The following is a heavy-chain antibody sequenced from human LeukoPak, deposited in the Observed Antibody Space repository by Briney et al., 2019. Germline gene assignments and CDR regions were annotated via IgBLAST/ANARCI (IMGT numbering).Heavy chain of an antibody. CDR3: ARGGTYYYDSSGYLPFHY. D-gene: IGHD3-22*01. CDR1: GYTFTSYG. J-gene: IGHJ4*02. Sequence: ASVKVSCKASGYTFTSYGMSWVRQAPGQGLEWMGWISAYNANTNYAQKLQGRVTMTTDTSTSTAYMELRSLRSDDTAVYYCARGGTYYYDSSGYLPFHYWGQGTLVTVSS. CDR2: ISAYNANT. V-gene: IGHV1-18*01.